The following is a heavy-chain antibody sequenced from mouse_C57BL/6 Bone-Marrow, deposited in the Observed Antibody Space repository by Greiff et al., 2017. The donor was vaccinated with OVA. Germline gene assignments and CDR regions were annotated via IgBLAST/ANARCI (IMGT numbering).Heavy chain of an antibody. CDR1: GYTFTSYW. CDR3: ASLDSSGYTWFAY. D-gene: IGHD3-2*02. CDR2: IDPSDSET. V-gene: IGHV1-52*01. Sequence: QVQLQQPGAELVRPGSSVKLSCKASGYTFTSYWMHWVKQRPIQGLEWIGNIDPSDSETHYNQKFKDKATLTVDKSSSTAYMQLSSLTSEDSAVYYGASLDSSGYTWFAYWGQGTLVTVSA. J-gene: IGHJ3*01.